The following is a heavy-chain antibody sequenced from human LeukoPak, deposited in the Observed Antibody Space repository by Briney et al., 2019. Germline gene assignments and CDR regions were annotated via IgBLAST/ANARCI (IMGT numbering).Heavy chain of an antibody. Sequence: SETLSLTCTVSGGSISSSSYYWGWIRQPPGKGLEWIGSISYSGSTYYNPSLKSRVTISVDTSKYQFSLRLRSVTAADTAVYYCARLSYKRFDHWGQGTLVTVSS. CDR2: ISYSGST. J-gene: IGHJ4*02. D-gene: IGHD1-14*01. V-gene: IGHV4-39*01. CDR1: GGSISSSSYY. CDR3: ARLSYKRFDH.